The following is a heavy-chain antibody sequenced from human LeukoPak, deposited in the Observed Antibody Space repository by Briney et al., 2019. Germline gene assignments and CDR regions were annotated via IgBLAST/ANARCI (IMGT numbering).Heavy chain of an antibody. V-gene: IGHV3-20*04. CDR3: AREYYGSGSYYNVGY. J-gene: IGHJ4*02. Sequence: GGSLRLSCAASGFTFDDYGMSWVRQVPGKGLEWVSGINWNGGRTGYADSVKGRFTISRDNAKKSLYVQMNSPRAEDTALYYCAREYYGSGSYYNVGYWGQGTLVTVSS. D-gene: IGHD3-10*01. CDR1: GFTFDDYG. CDR2: INWNGGRT.